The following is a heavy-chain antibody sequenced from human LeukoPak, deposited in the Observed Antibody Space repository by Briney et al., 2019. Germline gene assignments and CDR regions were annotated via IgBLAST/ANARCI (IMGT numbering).Heavy chain of an antibody. CDR1: GFTVSSNY. Sequence: GGSLRLSCAASGFTVSSNYMSWVRQAPGKGLEWFSVIYSGGSTYYADSVKGRFTISRDNSKNTLYLQMNSLRAEDTAVYYCARTKGEDSSGYYLEDWGQGTLVTVSS. V-gene: IGHV3-53*01. CDR2: IYSGGST. D-gene: IGHD3-22*01. J-gene: IGHJ4*02. CDR3: ARTKGEDSSGYYLED.